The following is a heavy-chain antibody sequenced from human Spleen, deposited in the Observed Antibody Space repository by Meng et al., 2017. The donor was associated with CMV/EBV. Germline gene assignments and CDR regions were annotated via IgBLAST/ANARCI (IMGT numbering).Heavy chain of an antibody. Sequence: GESLKISCAASGFSFSSYGMQWVRQAPGKGLEWVAFIRYDGSNKYYVDSVKGRFTLSRDNAKNTLSLQMSSLRAEDTAVYYCATETFHDLGSGYVPFDYWGQGTLVTVSS. V-gene: IGHV3-30*02. CDR1: GFSFSSYG. J-gene: IGHJ4*02. CDR2: IRYDGSNK. D-gene: IGHD3-3*01. CDR3: ATETFHDLGSGYVPFDY.